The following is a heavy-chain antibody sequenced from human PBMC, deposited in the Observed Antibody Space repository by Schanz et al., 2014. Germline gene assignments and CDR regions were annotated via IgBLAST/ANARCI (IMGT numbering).Heavy chain of an antibody. V-gene: IGHV3-30*02. CDR3: AKSYDTSGYSGFDY. D-gene: IGHD3-22*01. CDR1: GFTFSRFD. Sequence: VQLVESGGGLVKPGGSLRLSCAASGFTFSRFDMHWVRQAPGKGLEWVAFIRYDGNKKYYADSVKGRFTISRDNSKNTLYVQMNSLRTEDTAVYFCAKSYDTSGYSGFDYWGQGTLVTVSS. J-gene: IGHJ4*02. CDR2: IRYDGNKK.